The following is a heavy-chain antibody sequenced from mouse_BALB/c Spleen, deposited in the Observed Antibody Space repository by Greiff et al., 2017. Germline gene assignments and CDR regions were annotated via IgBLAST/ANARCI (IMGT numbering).Heavy chain of an antibody. CDR2: ISSGSSTI. D-gene: IGHD1-1*01. V-gene: IGHV5-17*02. Sequence: EVQGVESGGGLVQPGGSRKLSCAASGFTFSSFGMHWVRQAPEKGLEWVAYISSGSSTIYYADTVKGRFTISRDNPKNTLFLQMTSLRSEDTAMYYCALYYGYAMDYWGQGTSVTVSS. CDR1: GFTFSSFG. J-gene: IGHJ4*01. CDR3: ALYYGYAMDY.